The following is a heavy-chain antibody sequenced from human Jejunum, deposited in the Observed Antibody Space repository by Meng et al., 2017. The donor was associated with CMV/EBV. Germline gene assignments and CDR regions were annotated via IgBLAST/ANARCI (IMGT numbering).Heavy chain of an antibody. CDR3: ARGPGASTREGFDY. Sequence: QVPLQASGPGLVTPSETLSLTCTVSGGSVNNYYWSWIRQSAGKGLEWIGRFYSSDTYNYHPSLDSRVTMSLDTSKNQFSLNLRSVTAADTATYYCARGPGASTREGFDYWGLGTLVTVSS. D-gene: IGHD1-26*01. CDR2: FYSSDTY. CDR1: GGSVNNYY. J-gene: IGHJ4*02. V-gene: IGHV4-4*07.